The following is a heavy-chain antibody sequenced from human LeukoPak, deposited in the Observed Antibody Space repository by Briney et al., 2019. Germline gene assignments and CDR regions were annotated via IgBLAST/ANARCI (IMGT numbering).Heavy chain of an antibody. V-gene: IGHV4-39*07. J-gene: IGHJ5*02. D-gene: IGHD2-2*02. CDR3: AREVDCSSTSCYTSRGWFDP. CDR2: IYYSGST. Sequence: SETLSLTCTVSGGSISSSSYYWGWIRQPPGKGLEWIGSIYYSGSTYYNPSLKSRVTISVDTSKNQFSLKLSSVTAADTAVYYCAREVDCSSTSCYTSRGWFDPWGQGTLVTVSS. CDR1: GGSISSSSYY.